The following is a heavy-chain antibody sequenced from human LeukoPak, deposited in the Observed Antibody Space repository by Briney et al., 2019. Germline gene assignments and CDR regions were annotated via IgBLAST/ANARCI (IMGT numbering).Heavy chain of an antibody. CDR3: AKEGRSLQTY. J-gene: IGHJ4*02. CDR2: IKEDGTET. D-gene: IGHD5-24*01. Sequence: GGSLRLSCAVSGFTFSGFWMSWSRQAPGKGLEWVANIKEDGTETYYVDSVKGRFTISRDNAKNSLYLQMNSLRVEDTAVYYCAKEGRSLQTYWGQGTLVTVSS. V-gene: IGHV3-7*03. CDR1: GFTFSGFW.